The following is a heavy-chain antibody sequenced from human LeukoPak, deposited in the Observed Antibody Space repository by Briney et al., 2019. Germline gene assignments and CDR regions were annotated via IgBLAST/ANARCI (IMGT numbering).Heavy chain of an antibody. CDR2: ISSRSTFV. Sequence: LSLTCAVYGGSFSGYYWSWIRQAPGKGLEWIAYISSRSTFVYYSDSVKGRLTISRDDAERSLYLQLNSLRDDDTAVYYCARTAEGGDSGYAHSYYFDYWGQGTLVTVSS. D-gene: IGHD5-12*01. CDR1: GGSFSGYY. CDR3: ARTAEGGDSGYAHSYYFDY. V-gene: IGHV3-11*06. J-gene: IGHJ4*02.